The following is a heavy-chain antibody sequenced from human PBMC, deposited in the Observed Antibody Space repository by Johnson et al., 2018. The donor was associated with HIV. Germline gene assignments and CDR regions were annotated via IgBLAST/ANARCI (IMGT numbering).Heavy chain of an antibody. V-gene: IGHV3-30*14. D-gene: IGHD1-26*01. CDR2: ISYDGSNK. J-gene: IGHJ3*02. CDR1: GFTFSSYA. CDR3: ARALGATYAFDI. Sequence: QVTLVESGGGVVQPGRSLRLSCAASGFTFSSYAMHWVRQAPGKGLEWVAVISYDGSNKYYADSVKGRFTISRDNSKNTLYLQMNSLRAGDTAVYYCARALGATYAFDIWGQGTMVTVSS.